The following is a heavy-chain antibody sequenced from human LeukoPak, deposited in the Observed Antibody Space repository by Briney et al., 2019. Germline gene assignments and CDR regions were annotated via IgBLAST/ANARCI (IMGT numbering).Heavy chain of an antibody. V-gene: IGHV3-7*01. CDR1: GFTFSSYN. J-gene: IGHJ4*02. D-gene: IGHD1-26*01. CDR2: IKQDGSEK. Sequence: GGSLRLSCAASGFTFSSYNMSWVRQAPGKGLEWVANIKQDGSEKYYVDSVKGRFTISRDNAKNSLYLQMNSLRAEDTAVYYCATEPLSGSYYFDYWGQGTLVTVSS. CDR3: ATEPLSGSYYFDY.